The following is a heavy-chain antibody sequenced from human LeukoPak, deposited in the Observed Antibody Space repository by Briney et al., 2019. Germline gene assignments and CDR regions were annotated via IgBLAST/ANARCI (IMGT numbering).Heavy chain of an antibody. CDR2: IYTGGST. CDR3: ARSIGGAGQ. Sequence: PGGSLRLSCAASGFTVSSTYMNWVRQAPGKGLECVSVIYTGGSTYYADSVKGRFTISRDNSKNTLFLKLNSLRAEDTAVYYCARSIGGAGQWGQGTLVTVSS. CDR1: GFTVSSTY. D-gene: IGHD6-13*01. V-gene: IGHV3-66*01. J-gene: IGHJ4*02.